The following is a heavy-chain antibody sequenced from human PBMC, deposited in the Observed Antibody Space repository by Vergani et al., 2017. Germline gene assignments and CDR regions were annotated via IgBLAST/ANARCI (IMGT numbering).Heavy chain of an antibody. D-gene: IGHD5-18*01. Sequence: QVQLVQSGAEVKKPGASVKVSCKASGYTFTSYYMHWVRQAPGQGLEWMGIINPSGGSTSYAQKFQGRGTMTRDTSTSTVYMELSSLRSEDTAVYYCARLPDRYSYGQNWFDPWGQGTLVTVSS. V-gene: IGHV1-46*01. CDR2: INPSGGST. CDR3: ARLPDRYSYGQNWFDP. CDR1: GYTFTSYY. J-gene: IGHJ5*02.